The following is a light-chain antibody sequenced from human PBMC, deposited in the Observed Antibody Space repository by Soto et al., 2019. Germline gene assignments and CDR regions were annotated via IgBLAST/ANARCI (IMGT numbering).Light chain of an antibody. J-gene: IGKJ1*01. V-gene: IGKV3-11*01. CDR3: QQRNNWPWT. Sequence: EVRLTRSPATLSLSPGERSTLSCRASQSVSDYTAWFQQKPGQPPRLVIYEASNRATGIPDRFSGSGSGTDFTLTISSLDPEDFAVYYCQQRNNWPWTFGQGTQVDIK. CDR1: QSVSDY. CDR2: EAS.